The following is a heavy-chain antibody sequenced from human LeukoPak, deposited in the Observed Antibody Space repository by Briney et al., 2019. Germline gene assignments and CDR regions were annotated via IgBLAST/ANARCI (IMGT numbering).Heavy chain of an antibody. CDR1: GLTFSSYG. CDR3: AFLRRGAFDY. D-gene: IGHD3-16*01. J-gene: IGHJ4*02. CDR2: ISYDGSNK. Sequence: GGSLRLSCAASGLTFSSYGMPWVRQAPGKGLEWVAVISYDGSNKYYADSVKGRFTISRDNSKNTLYLQMNSLRAEDTAVYYCAFLRRGAFDYWGQGTLVTVSS. V-gene: IGHV3-30*03.